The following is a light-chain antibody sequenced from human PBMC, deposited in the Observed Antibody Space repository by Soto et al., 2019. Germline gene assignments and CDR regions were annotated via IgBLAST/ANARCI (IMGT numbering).Light chain of an antibody. CDR3: RSYAGGTSVV. CDR1: SSDVGSYNL. Sequence: QSALTQPASVSGSPGQSITISCTGTSSDVGSYNLVSWYQQHPGKAPKLMIYEDIERPSGVSNRFSGSKSGNTASLTISGLQSADEADYYCRSYAGGTSVVFGGGTKLTVL. V-gene: IGLV2-23*01. J-gene: IGLJ2*01. CDR2: EDI.